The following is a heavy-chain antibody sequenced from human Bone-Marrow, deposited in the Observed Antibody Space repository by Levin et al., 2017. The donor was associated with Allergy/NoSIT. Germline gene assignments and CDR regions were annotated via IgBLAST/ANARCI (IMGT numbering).Heavy chain of an antibody. Sequence: LSLTCAASGFTFDDYAMHWVRQAPGKGLEWVSGISWNSGSIGYADSVKGRFTISRDNAKNSLYLQMNSLRAEDTALYYCAKERYPYSSRGAWFDPWGQGTLVTVSS. J-gene: IGHJ5*02. CDR3: AKERYPYSSRGAWFDP. D-gene: IGHD6-13*01. CDR1: GFTFDDYA. V-gene: IGHV3-9*01. CDR2: ISWNSGSI.